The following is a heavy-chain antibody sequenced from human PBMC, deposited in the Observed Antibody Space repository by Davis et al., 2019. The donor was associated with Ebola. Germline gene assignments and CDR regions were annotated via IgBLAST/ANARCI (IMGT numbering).Heavy chain of an antibody. V-gene: IGHV4-39*01. CDR2: IYYSGST. J-gene: IGHJ3*02. CDR3: AKAGDIVVVVAAAFDI. D-gene: IGHD2-15*01. Sequence: SETLSLTCTVSGASISSSNYYWGWIRQPPGKGLEWIGSIYYSGSTYYNPSLKSRVAISVDTSKNQFTLKLSSVTAADTAVYYCAKAGDIVVVVAAAFDIWGQGTMVTVSS. CDR1: GASISSSNYY.